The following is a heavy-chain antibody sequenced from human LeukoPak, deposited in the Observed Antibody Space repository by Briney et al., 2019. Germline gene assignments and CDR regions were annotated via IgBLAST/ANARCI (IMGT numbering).Heavy chain of an antibody. V-gene: IGHV3-23*01. J-gene: IGHJ4*02. D-gene: IGHD4-17*01. CDR1: GFTFSNYA. Sequence: GGSLRLSCAASGFTFSNYAMSWVRQAPGKGLEWVSSISGGGGTTYYADSAKGRFTISRDNSQNTLYLQMNSLRAEDTAVYYCARDYADYVGYFFFDYWGQGTLVTVSS. CDR2: ISGGGGTT. CDR3: ARDYADYVGYFFFDY.